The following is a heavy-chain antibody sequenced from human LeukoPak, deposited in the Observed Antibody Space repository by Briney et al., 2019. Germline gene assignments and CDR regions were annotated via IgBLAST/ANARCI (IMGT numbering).Heavy chain of an antibody. CDR1: GYTFTGYY. Sequence: ASVKVSCKASGYTFTGYYMHWVRQAPGQGLEWMGWINPNSGGTNYAQKLQGWVTMTRDTSISTAYMELSRLRSDDTAVYYCARGHSYSSSFDYWGQGTLVTVSS. D-gene: IGHD6-13*01. CDR2: INPNSGGT. V-gene: IGHV1-2*04. J-gene: IGHJ4*02. CDR3: ARGHSYSSSFDY.